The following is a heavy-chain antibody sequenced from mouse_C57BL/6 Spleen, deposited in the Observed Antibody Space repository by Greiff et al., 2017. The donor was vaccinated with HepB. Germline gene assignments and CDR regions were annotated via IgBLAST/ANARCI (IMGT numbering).Heavy chain of an antibody. CDR1: GFNIKNTY. D-gene: IGHD4-1*01. CDR3: ANGVPGEDWYFDV. J-gene: IGHJ1*03. Sequence: EVQLQQSVAELVRPGASVKLSCTASGFNIKNTYMHWVKQSPEQSLEWIGRIDPANGNTKYAPKFQGKATITADTSSNTAYLQLSSLTSEETAIYYCANGVPGEDWYFDVWGTGTTVTVSS. CDR2: IDPANGNT. V-gene: IGHV14-3*01.